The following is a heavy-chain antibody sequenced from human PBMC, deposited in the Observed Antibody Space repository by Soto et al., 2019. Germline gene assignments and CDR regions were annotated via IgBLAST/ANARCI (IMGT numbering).Heavy chain of an antibody. CDR1: GFIFSSDW. V-gene: IGHV3-74*01. D-gene: IGHD2-15*01. CDR3: ARGPRGLDHDAY. J-gene: IGHJ4*02. Sequence: GGSLRLSCAASGFIFSSDWMHWVRQAAGKGLEWVSRINMDGSSTNYADSVKGRFTISRDNAKNMLYLQMDSLRAEDTAVYYYARGPRGLDHDAYWGQGSLVTVSS. CDR2: INMDGSST.